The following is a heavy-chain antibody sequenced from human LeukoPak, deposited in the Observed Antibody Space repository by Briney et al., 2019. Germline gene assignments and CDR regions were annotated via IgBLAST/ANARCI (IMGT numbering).Heavy chain of an antibody. J-gene: IGHJ6*02. V-gene: IGHV4-39*07. CDR1: GGSISSSSYY. CDR2: IYYSGST. Sequence: SETLSLTCTVSGGSISSSSYYWGWIRQPPGKGLEWIGSIYYSGSTYYNPSLKSRVTISVDTSKNQFSLKLSSVTAADTAVYYCARDSGYCSGGSCYDYYGMDVWGQGTTVTVSS. D-gene: IGHD2-15*01. CDR3: ARDSGYCSGGSCYDYYGMDV.